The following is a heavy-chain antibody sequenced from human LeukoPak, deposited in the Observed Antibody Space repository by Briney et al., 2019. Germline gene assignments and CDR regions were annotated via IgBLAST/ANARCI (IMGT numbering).Heavy chain of an antibody. D-gene: IGHD3-10*01. CDR3: ASRTRSVDY. CDR2: IYYSGST. CDR1: GGSISSSRYY. Sequence: SETLSLTCTVSGGSISSSRYYWGWIRQPPGKGLEWIGSIYYSGSTYYNPSLKSRVTISVDTSKNQFSLKLSSVTAADTAVYYCASRTRSVDYWGQGTLVTVSS. V-gene: IGHV4-39*01. J-gene: IGHJ4*02.